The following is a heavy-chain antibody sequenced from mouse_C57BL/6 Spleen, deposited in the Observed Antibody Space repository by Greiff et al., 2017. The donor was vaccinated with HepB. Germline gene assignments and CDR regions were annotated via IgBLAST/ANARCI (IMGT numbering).Heavy chain of an antibody. CDR3: ARDRDYYGSPWYFDV. D-gene: IGHD1-1*01. J-gene: IGHJ1*03. CDR2: INYDGSST. Sequence: EVMLVESEGGLVQPGSSMKLSCTASGFTFSDYYMAWVRQVPEKGLEWVANINYDGSSTYYLDSLKSRFIISRDNAKNILYLQMSSLKSEDTATYYCARDRDYYGSPWYFDVWGTGTTVTVSS. V-gene: IGHV5-16*01. CDR1: GFTFSDYY.